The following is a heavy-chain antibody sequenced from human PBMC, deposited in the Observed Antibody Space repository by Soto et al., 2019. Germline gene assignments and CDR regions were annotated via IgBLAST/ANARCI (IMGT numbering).Heavy chain of an antibody. CDR2: ISGSGDNT. D-gene: IGHD2-2*01. V-gene: IGHV3-23*01. CDR1: GFTFGSYP. CDR3: ARFGGYGTTTRCYALGWFFDL. Sequence: EVQLLESGGGLVQPGGSLRLSCAASGFTFGSYPMSWVRQAPGKGLEWVSAISGSGDNTYYADSLKGRFTISRDNPKNTLYLQMSSRRAGDAAVYYCARFGGYGTTTRCYALGWFFDLWGRGTLVTVSS. J-gene: IGHJ2*01.